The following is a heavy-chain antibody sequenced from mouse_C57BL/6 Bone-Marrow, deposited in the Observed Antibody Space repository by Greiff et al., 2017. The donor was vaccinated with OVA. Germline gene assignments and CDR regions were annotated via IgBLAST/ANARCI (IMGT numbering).Heavy chain of an antibody. J-gene: IGHJ2*01. CDR3: ARDPLRFDY. CDR1: GFTFSSYA. Sequence: EVKLMESGGGLVKPGGSLKLYCAASGFTFSSYAMSWVRQTPEKRLEWVATISDGGSYTYYPDNVKGRFTISRDNANNNLYLQMSHLKAEDTARYYCARDPLRFDYWGQGTTLTGSS. V-gene: IGHV5-4*01. D-gene: IGHD2-12*01. CDR2: ISDGGSYT.